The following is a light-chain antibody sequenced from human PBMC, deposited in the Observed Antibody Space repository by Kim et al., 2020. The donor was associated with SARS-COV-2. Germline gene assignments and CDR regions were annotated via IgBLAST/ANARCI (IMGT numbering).Light chain of an antibody. CDR2: DAS. CDR1: QGISSA. CDR3: QPFNIYDALT. V-gene: IGKV1-13*02. J-gene: IGKJ4*01. Sequence: PVLDRVTITCLARQGISSALAWYQLTPGQAPTLFIYDASRLVRGVPSSLSSTASGLDFTLTTPSLHPEHFAFHYCQPFNIYDALTFVGGT.